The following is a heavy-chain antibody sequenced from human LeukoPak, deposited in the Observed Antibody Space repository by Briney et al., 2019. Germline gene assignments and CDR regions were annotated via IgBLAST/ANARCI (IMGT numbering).Heavy chain of an antibody. J-gene: IGHJ6*03. CDR3: AKPPVVGAHYYYYYYYMDV. CDR1: GFTFSSYG. D-gene: IGHD1-26*01. Sequence: GGSLRLSCAASGFTFSSYGMHWVRQAPGKGLEWVAFIRYDGSNKYYADSVKGRFTISRDNSKNTLYLQMNSLRAEDTAVYYCAKPPVVGAHYYYYYYYMDVWGKGTTVTISS. CDR2: IRYDGSNK. V-gene: IGHV3-30*02.